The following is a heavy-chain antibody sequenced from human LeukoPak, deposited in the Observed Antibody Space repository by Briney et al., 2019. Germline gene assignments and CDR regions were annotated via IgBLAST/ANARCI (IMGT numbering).Heavy chain of an antibody. V-gene: IGHV3-7*01. CDR3: ARGHYGLDI. J-gene: IGHJ3*02. CDR2: INADGSER. Sequence: GGSLRLSCVASRFTVSQHWTTWVRQAPGKGLEWVAHINADGSERDSVDSGTGRFTISKDNAKNSVYLQLSSLRAEDTARYYCARGHYGLDIWGQGTMVTVSS. CDR1: RFTVSQHW. D-gene: IGHD4-17*01.